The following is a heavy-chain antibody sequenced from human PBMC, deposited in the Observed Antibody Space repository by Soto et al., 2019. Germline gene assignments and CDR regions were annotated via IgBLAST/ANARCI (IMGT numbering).Heavy chain of an antibody. CDR3: GIWRLGQNYFDY. CDR2: IYYSGSI. J-gene: IGHJ4*02. D-gene: IGHD3-16*01. Sequence: SETLSLTCTVSGGSITSEGYYWSWIRQLPGKGLEWIGYIYYSGSIFYNPSLKSRASISAHSSKKQFSLKLSSVTAADTAVYYCGIWRLGQNYFDYWGQG. V-gene: IGHV4-31*03. CDR1: GGSITSEGYY.